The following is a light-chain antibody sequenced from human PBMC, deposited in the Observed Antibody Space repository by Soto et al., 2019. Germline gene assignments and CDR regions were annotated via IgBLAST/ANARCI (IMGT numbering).Light chain of an antibody. CDR1: QSVSNNY. V-gene: IGKV3-20*01. J-gene: IGKJ1*01. CDR3: QQYGSSGT. Sequence: EIVLTQSPGTLSLSPGERATLSCRASQSVSNNYLAWYQQKPGQAPRLLIYGASNRATGIPDRFSGSGSGTDFTLTISRPEPEDFAVYHCQQYGSSGTFGQGTKVDIK. CDR2: GAS.